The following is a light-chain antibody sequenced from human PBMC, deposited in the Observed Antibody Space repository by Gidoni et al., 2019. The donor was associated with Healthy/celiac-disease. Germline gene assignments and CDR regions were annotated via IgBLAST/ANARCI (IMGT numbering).Light chain of an antibody. V-gene: IGKV3-11*01. CDR1: QSVSSY. CDR2: DAS. Sequence: EIVFTQSPATLSLSPGERATLTCRASQSVSSYLAWYQQKPGQALRLRIYDASNRSTGIPARVSGSGSGTDFTLTISSLAPEDFAVYYCQQRSNWPLTFGGGTKVEIK. J-gene: IGKJ4*01. CDR3: QQRSNWPLT.